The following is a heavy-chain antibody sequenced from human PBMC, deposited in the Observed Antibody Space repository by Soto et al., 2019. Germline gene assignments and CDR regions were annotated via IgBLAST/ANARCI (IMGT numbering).Heavy chain of an antibody. D-gene: IGHD3-10*01. J-gene: IGHJ4*02. CDR3: ARCMGFDGSGYAFFDS. CDR2: VSSSSSYI. CDR1: GFTFSGHT. V-gene: IGHV3-21*01. Sequence: EVQLVESGGGLVKPGGSLRLSCAASGFTFSGHTINWVRQAPGKGLEWVSSVSSSSSYIYYADSEKGRFTVSRDNAEKSLYLQMTSLRAEDTAMYYCARCMGFDGSGYAFFDSWGQGTLVTVSS.